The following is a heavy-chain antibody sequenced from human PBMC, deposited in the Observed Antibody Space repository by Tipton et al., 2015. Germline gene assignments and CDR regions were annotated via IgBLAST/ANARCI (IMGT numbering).Heavy chain of an antibody. CDR1: GGSINNYF. Sequence: TLSLTCTVSGGSINNYFWSWIRQPPGKGLEWIGYIYYSGTTNYTPSLRGRVTISVDTSKKQFSLRLSSVTAADTAIYYCARSRSYDDIRGPPFDIWGQGTMVTVSS. CDR2: IYYSGTT. CDR3: ARSRSYDDIRGPPFDI. D-gene: IGHD3-9*01. J-gene: IGHJ3*02. V-gene: IGHV4-59*01.